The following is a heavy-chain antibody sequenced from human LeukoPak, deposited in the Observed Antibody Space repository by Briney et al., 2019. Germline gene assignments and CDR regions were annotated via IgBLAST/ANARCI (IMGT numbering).Heavy chain of an antibody. D-gene: IGHD3-9*01. CDR2: IFHSGGT. CDR3: ARSPDILTGEKFDY. Sequence: SETLSLTCTVSGDSISSSSYYWAWIRQSPGKGLEWIGSIFHSGGTYYNPSLKSRVTISVDTSKNQFSLKLNSVTAADTAVYYCARSPDILTGEKFDYWGQGTLVTVSS. J-gene: IGHJ4*02. V-gene: IGHV4-39*07. CDR1: GDSISSSSYY.